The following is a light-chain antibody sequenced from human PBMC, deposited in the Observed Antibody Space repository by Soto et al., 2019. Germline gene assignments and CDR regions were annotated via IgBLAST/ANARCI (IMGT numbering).Light chain of an antibody. Sequence: DIQMTQSPSPLSASVGDRVTITCRASQNINWWLAWYQLKPGKAPKLLIYKASSLDSGVPSRFSGSGSGTEFTLTSSSLQPDDFATYYCQQYNNYYSFGQGTKLEI. CDR3: QQYNNYYS. V-gene: IGKV1-5*03. CDR2: KAS. J-gene: IGKJ2*03. CDR1: QNINWW.